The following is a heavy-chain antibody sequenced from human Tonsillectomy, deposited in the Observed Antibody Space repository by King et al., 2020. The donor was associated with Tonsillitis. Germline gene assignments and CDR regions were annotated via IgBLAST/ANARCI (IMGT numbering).Heavy chain of an antibody. CDR2: INSKIDGGTT. V-gene: IGHV3-15*01. Sequence: VQLVESGGGLVKPGGSLRLCCAASGYTFTNAWMTWVLQAPGKGREWVGRINSKIDGGTTDLRAPVKGRFIISRDDSTNTMCLQMNSLTFEDTAVYYCTTDPVGVTGFDHWGQGTLVTVSS. J-gene: IGHJ4*02. CDR1: GYTFTNAW. D-gene: IGHD1-26*01. CDR3: TTDPVGVTGFDH.